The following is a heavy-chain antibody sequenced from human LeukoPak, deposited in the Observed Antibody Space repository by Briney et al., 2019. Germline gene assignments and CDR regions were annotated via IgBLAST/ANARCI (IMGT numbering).Heavy chain of an antibody. J-gene: IGHJ4*02. V-gene: IGHV3-23*01. CDR1: GFTFSIYA. CDR2: ITSSGDST. Sequence: GGSLRLSCAASGFTFSIYAMSWVRQAPGKGLQWVSSITSSGDSTYYADSVKGRFTISRDNSENMLYLQMNSLRVEDTAVYFCAKDRPNYYGSNGHYYRRDGDYWGQGTLVTVSS. CDR3: AKDRPNYYGSNGHYYRRDGDY. D-gene: IGHD3-22*01.